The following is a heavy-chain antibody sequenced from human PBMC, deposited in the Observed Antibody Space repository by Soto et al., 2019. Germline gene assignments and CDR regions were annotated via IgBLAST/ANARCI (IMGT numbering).Heavy chain of an antibody. D-gene: IGHD3-22*01. J-gene: IGHJ3*02. CDR3: ARASSNRHYYMIVVVPAKAFDI. Sequence: PSDTLSLTSGFYGGSFSGSDGCWSRDLPGKWVEWIVEINHSGSTNCNPALRSGVPVSVDTAKNQFSLKLSSVTAAETAVYYCARASSNRHYYMIVVVPAKAFDIWGQGTMVT. V-gene: IGHV4-34*01. CDR2: INHSGST. CDR1: GGSFSGSD.